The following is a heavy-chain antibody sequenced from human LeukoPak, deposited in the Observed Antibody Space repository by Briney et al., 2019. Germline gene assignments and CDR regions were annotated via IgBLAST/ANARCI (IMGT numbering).Heavy chain of an antibody. CDR2: IYTSEST. D-gene: IGHD2-2*01. J-gene: IGHJ5*02. CDR1: GGSISSGSYY. CDR3: ARGPYIVVVPAANSWFDP. Sequence: SQTLSLTCTVSGGSISSGSYYWSWIRQPAGKGLEWIGRIYTSESTNYNPSLKSRVTISVDTSKNQFSLKLSSVTAADTAVYYCARGPYIVVVPAANSWFDPWGQGTLVTVSS. V-gene: IGHV4-61*02.